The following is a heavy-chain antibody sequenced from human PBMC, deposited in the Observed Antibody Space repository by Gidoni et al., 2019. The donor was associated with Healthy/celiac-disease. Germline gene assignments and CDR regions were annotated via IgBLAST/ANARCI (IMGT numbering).Heavy chain of an antibody. V-gene: IGHV3-9*01. CDR3: AKDMNVVVVAATPDAFDI. CDR1: GFTFDDYA. J-gene: IGHJ3*02. CDR2: ISWNSGSI. D-gene: IGHD2-15*01. Sequence: EVQLVESGGGLVQPGRSLRLSCAASGFTFDDYAMHWVRQAPGKGLEWVSGISWNSGSIGYADSVKGRFTISRDNAKNSLYLQMNSLRAEDTALYYCAKDMNVVVVAATPDAFDIWGQGTMVTVSS.